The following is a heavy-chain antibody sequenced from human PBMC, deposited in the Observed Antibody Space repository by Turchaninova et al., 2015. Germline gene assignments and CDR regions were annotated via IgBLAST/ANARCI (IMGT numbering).Heavy chain of an antibody. CDR3: ARSGDGFDI. J-gene: IGHJ3*02. Sequence: QLQLQESGPGLVKPSETLALTCTVSGGSISSSSYYWGWIRQPPGKGLEWFGGIYYSGNTYYNSSLWVRVTISLDTSKNHFSLKLTSVTAADTAVYYCARSGDGFDIWGQGTMVTVSS. V-gene: IGHV4-39*01. CDR1: GGSISSSSYY. CDR2: IYYSGNT.